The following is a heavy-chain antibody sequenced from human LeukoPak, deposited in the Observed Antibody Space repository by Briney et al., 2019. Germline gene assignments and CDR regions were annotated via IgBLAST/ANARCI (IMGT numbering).Heavy chain of an antibody. Sequence: GESLKISCKGSGYNFATYWIAWVRQVPGEGLECMGIIYPSNSDTRYSPAFRGQVTILADKSIDTAYLQWSSLKASDTAMYYCARLGSGWFGADYWGQGTPVTVSS. CDR3: ARLGSGWFGADY. D-gene: IGHD6-19*01. CDR2: IYPSNSDT. V-gene: IGHV5-51*01. J-gene: IGHJ4*02. CDR1: GYNFATYW.